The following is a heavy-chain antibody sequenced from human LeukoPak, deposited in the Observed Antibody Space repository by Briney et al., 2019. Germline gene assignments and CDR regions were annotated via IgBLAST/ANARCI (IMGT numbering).Heavy chain of an antibody. J-gene: IGHJ4*02. CDR1: GGSFSGYY. D-gene: IGHD3-22*01. CDR2: INHSGST. V-gene: IGHV4-34*01. CDR3: ARGRGYYDSSGYSH. Sequence: SETLSLTCAVYGGSFSGYYWSWIRQPPGKGLEWIGEINHSGSTNYNPSLKSRVTISVDTSKNQFSLKLGSVTAADTAVYYCARGRGYYDSSGYSHWGQGTLVTVSS.